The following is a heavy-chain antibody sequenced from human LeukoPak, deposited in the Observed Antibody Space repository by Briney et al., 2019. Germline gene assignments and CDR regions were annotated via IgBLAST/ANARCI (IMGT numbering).Heavy chain of an antibody. CDR3: ARLGLHGSGTYYFFDY. J-gene: IGHJ4*02. Sequence: GASVKVPCKASGYTFTSYGISWVRQAPGQGLEWMGWISAYNGNTNYAQKLQGRVTMTTDTSTSTAYMELRSLRSDDTAVYFCARLGLHGSGTYYFFDYWGQGTLVTVSS. D-gene: IGHD3-10*01. V-gene: IGHV1-18*01. CDR1: GYTFTSYG. CDR2: ISAYNGNT.